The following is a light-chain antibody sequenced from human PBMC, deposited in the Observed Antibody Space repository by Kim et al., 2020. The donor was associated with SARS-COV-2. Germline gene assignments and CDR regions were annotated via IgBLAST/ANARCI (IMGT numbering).Light chain of an antibody. CDR2: GKN. V-gene: IGLV3-19*01. CDR3: NSRDSSGDYVV. CDR1: SLRTYY. Sequence: ALGQTVSITCQGDSLRTYYSSWYQQKPGQAPVLLIYGKNDRPSGIPDRFSGSSSGSTASLTITGAQADDEADYYCNSRDSSGDYVVFGGGTQLTVL. J-gene: IGLJ3*02.